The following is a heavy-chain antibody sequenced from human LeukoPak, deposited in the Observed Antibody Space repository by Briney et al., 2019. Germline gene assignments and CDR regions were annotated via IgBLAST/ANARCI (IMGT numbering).Heavy chain of an antibody. V-gene: IGHV3-74*01. CDR1: GFTFSSYW. CDR3: ARDQYYGSGSYAIDY. J-gene: IGHJ4*02. Sequence: GGSLRLSCAASGFTFSSYWMHWVRQAPGKGLVWVSRIKTDGSSTSYAASVKGRFTISRDNAKNTLYLQMNSLRAEDTAIYYCARDQYYGSGSYAIDYWGQGTLVTVSS. D-gene: IGHD3-10*01. CDR2: IKTDGSST.